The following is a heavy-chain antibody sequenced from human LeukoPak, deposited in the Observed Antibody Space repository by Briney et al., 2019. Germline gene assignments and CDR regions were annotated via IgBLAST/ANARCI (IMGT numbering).Heavy chain of an antibody. Sequence: GGSLRPSCAASGFTFSSYSMNWVRQAPGKGLEWVSSISGSSSYIYYADSVKGRFTISRDNAKNSLYLQMNSLRAEDTAVYYCARDLGTTVTTYLDYWGQGTLVTVSS. V-gene: IGHV3-21*06. D-gene: IGHD4-17*01. CDR3: ARDLGTTVTTYLDY. J-gene: IGHJ4*02. CDR2: ISGSSSYI. CDR1: GFTFSSYS.